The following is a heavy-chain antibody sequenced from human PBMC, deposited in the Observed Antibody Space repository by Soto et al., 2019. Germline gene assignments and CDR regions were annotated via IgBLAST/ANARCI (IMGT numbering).Heavy chain of an antibody. CDR3: ASDPLGKQHFDY. D-gene: IGHD6-13*01. CDR1: GTSISSYY. Sequence: PSETLSLTCTVSGTSISSYYWNWIRQSPGKGLEWIGYNYNSGSANYNPSLKGRVTISLDTSKNQVSLKLSSVTAADTAVYYCASDPLGKQHFDYWGQGTPVTVSS. V-gene: IGHV4-59*01. CDR2: NYNSGSA. J-gene: IGHJ4*02.